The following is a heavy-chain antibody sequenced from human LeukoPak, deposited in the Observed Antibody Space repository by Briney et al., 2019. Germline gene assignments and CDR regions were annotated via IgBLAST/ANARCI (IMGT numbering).Heavy chain of an antibody. Sequence: GGSLRLSCAASGFTFSSYAMSWVRQAPGKGLEWVSAISGSGGSTYYADSVKGRFTISRDNSKNTLYLQMNSLRAEDTAVYYCARDRVRRVNRENAFDIWGQGTMVTVSS. CDR3: ARDRVRRVNRENAFDI. CDR2: ISGSGGST. D-gene: IGHD3-10*01. V-gene: IGHV3-23*01. CDR1: GFTFSSYA. J-gene: IGHJ3*02.